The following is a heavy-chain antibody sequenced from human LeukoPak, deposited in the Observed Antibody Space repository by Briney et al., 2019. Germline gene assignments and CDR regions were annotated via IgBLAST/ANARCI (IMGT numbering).Heavy chain of an antibody. J-gene: IGHJ4*02. Sequence: GGSLRLSCAASGFIFSDYAMYWVRQAPGKGLEWVAIISHDGSNKYHADSVKGRFTISRDNSKNTLYLQMNSLIDEDTAVYLCARDFGGLRWNYYFDYWGQGTLVTVSS. V-gene: IGHV3-30*04. D-gene: IGHD4-23*01. CDR1: GFIFSDYA. CDR3: ARDFGGLRWNYYFDY. CDR2: ISHDGSNK.